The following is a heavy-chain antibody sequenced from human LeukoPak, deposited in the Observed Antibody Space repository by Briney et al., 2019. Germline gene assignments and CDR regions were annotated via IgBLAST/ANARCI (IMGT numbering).Heavy chain of an antibody. CDR3: ARGRPTGSSRRFVVQ. CDR1: GFTFSSYA. Sequence: GGSLRLSCAASGFTFSSYAMTWVSQAQGKGLEWVSSMSSGRSYIYYADSVRGRFTISRDNAKDSLFLLINSLRVEDTAVYYCARGRPTGSSRRFVVQWGQGTLVTVSS. D-gene: IGHD2-15*01. V-gene: IGHV3-21*06. J-gene: IGHJ4*02. CDR2: MSSGRSYI.